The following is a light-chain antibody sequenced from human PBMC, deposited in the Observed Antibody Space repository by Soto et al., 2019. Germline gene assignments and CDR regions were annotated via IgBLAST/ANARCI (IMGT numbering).Light chain of an antibody. V-gene: IGLV1-51*01. J-gene: IGLJ1*01. Sequence: QSVLTQPASVSGSPGQSITISCSGTSSNIGNNFVSWYQHLPGTAPKILIYDNVKRPSGIPDRFSGFKSGASATLGITGLQTGDEADYYCGSWDTSLSLCYVFGTGTKVTVL. CDR2: DNV. CDR1: SSNIGNNF. CDR3: GSWDTSLSLCYV.